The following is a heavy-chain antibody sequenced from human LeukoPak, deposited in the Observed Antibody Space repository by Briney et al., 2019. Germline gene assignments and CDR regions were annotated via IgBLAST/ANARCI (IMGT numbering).Heavy chain of an antibody. D-gene: IGHD3-10*01. CDR1: GFTFSSCA. J-gene: IGHJ3*02. Sequence: GGSLRLSCAASGFTFSSCAMSWVRQAPGKGLEWVSGIISTGGSTYYADSVKGRFTISRDNSKNTLYLQMNSLRAEDTAVYYCAKLLTMVRGVHDAFDIWGQGTMVTVS. CDR2: IISTGGST. V-gene: IGHV3-23*01. CDR3: AKLLTMVRGVHDAFDI.